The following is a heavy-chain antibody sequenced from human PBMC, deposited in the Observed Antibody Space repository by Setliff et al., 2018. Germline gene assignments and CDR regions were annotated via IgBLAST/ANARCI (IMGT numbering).Heavy chain of an antibody. Sequence: KTSETLSPTCTVSGGSISSGGYYWSWIRQHPGKGLEWIGYIYYSGSTYYNPSLKSRVTISVDTSKNQFYLKLSSVTAADTAVYYCARSPEVGATTYYYYYYMDVWGKGTTVTVSS. V-gene: IGHV4-31*03. CDR2: IYYSGST. CDR1: GGSISSGGYY. D-gene: IGHD1-26*01. J-gene: IGHJ6*03. CDR3: ARSPEVGATTYYYYYYMDV.